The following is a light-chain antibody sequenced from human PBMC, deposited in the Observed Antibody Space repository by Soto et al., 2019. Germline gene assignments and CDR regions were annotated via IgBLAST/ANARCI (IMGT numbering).Light chain of an antibody. CDR2: GAS. J-gene: IGKJ1*01. V-gene: IGKV3-20*01. CDR3: HQYDIPPQT. Sequence: IMLTQSPGTLSLSPGERATLSCRASQRISSMYLAWYQQKPGRAPRLIIYGASRRATGIQERFSGSESGTDFTLTISRLEPDDFAVYYCHQYDIPPQTFGRGTRVDI. CDR1: QRISSMY.